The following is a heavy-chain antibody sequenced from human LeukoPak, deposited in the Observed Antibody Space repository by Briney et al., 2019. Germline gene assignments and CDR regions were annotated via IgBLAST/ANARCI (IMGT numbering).Heavy chain of an antibody. V-gene: IGHV3-15*01. CDR2: IKSKADSGTR. CDR1: GFSFTDAW. D-gene: IGHD1-1*01. J-gene: IGHJ4*02. Sequence: GGSLRLSCEASGFSFTDAWMNWVRQVPGKGLEWVGRIKSKADSGTRDFAAPVRGRFTISRDDSKKTVYLQMNGLKTEDTGVYYCSAGTGRSDFDYWGQGTLVTVSS. CDR3: SAGTGRSDFDY.